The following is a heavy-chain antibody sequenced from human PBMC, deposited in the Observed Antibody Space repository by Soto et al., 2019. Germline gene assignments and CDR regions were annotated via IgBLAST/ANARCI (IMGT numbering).Heavy chain of an antibody. V-gene: IGHV4-59*01. D-gene: IGHD3-10*01. J-gene: IGHJ5*02. CDR1: NGSIGGFY. CDR2: IYFSGST. CDR3: ARASGLSIYNWFDP. Sequence: SETLSLTCSISNGSIGGFYWNWIRQSPEKGLEWIGQIYFSGSTIYSPSFQSRVTLSVGSSKSQVALRLTSVTAADTAVYFCARASGLSIYNWFDPWGQGILVTVSS.